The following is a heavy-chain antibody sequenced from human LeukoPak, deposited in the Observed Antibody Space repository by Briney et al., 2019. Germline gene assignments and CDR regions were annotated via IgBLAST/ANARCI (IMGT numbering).Heavy chain of an antibody. CDR2: IKPDGSQR. Sequence: GGSLRLSCAASGFRFRDYWMDWLRQAPGMGLEWVASIKPDGSQRDYVDSVEGRFTISRDNAQNSLYLQMNSLRVEDTAVYYCARDDASSSFTYWGQGALVTVSS. J-gene: IGHJ4*02. D-gene: IGHD3-16*01. CDR1: GFRFRDYW. V-gene: IGHV3-7*01. CDR3: ARDDASSSFTY.